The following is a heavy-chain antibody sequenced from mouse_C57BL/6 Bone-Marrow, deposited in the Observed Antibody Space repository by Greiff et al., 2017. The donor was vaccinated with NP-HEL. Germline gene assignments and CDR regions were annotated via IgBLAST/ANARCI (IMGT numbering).Heavy chain of an antibody. V-gene: IGHV5-4*01. CDR2: ISDGGSYT. J-gene: IGHJ2*01. CDR1: GFTFSSYA. Sequence: EVKVVESGGGLVKPGGSLKLSCAASGFTFSSYAMSWVRQTPEKRLEWVATISDGGSYTYYPDNVKGRFTISRDNAKNNLYLQMSHLKSEDTAMYYCARDPALYYWGQGTTLTVSS. CDR3: ARDPALYY.